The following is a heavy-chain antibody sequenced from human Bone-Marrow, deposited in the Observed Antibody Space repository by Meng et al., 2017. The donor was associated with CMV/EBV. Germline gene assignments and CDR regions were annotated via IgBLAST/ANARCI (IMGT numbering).Heavy chain of an antibody. D-gene: IGHD3-3*02. CDR3: ARGYINIVI. CDR2: ISYDGSNK. Sequence: GESLKISCAASGFTFSSYAMHWVRQAPGKGLEWVAVISYDGSNKYYADSVKGRFTISRDNSKNTLYLQMNSLRAEDTAVYYCARGYINIVIWGQGTLVTVS. J-gene: IGHJ4*02. V-gene: IGHV3-30*04. CDR1: GFTFSSYA.